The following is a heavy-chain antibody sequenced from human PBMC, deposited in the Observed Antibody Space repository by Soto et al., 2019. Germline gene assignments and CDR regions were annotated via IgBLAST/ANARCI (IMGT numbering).Heavy chain of an antibody. D-gene: IGHD6-13*01. CDR1: GGSISSSAYY. J-gene: IGHJ5*02. CDR3: ARQRIAAAGAGWFDP. Sequence: SETLSLTCNVSGGSISSSAYYWGWIRRPPGKGLEWIGSIFYSGSTYYNPSLKSRVTISVDTPKKQFSLKLNSVTAADTAVYYCARQRIAAAGAGWFDPWGQGILVTVSS. V-gene: IGHV4-39*01. CDR2: IFYSGST.